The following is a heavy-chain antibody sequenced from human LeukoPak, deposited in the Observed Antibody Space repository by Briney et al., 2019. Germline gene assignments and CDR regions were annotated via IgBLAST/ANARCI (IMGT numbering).Heavy chain of an antibody. J-gene: IGHJ4*02. CDR3: ARGQKSALTYGSGTYAYYFDY. CDR2: MNPNSGNR. Sequence: ASVKVSCKASVYTFSSYDIDWLRQPTAQGLEWMGWMNPNSGNRGYAQKFQGRVTMTRHTSIRTAYMELRSLRSEDTAVYYCARGQKSALTYGSGTYAYYFDYGGQGTLVTVSS. CDR1: VYTFSSYD. D-gene: IGHD3-10*01. V-gene: IGHV1-8*01.